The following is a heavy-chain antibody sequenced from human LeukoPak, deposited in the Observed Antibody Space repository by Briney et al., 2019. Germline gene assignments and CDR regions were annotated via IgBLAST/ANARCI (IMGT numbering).Heavy chain of an antibody. CDR1: GGSISSGSYY. CDR3: ARTLLDDSSGPVSFFDY. CDR2: IYTSGST. J-gene: IGHJ4*02. V-gene: IGHV4-61*02. Sequence: SQTLSLTCTVSGGSISSGSYYWSWIRQPAGKGLEWIGRIYTSGSTNYNPSLKSRVTMSVDTSKNQFSLKLSSVTAADMAVYYCARTLLDDSSGPVSFFDYWGQGTLVTVSS. D-gene: IGHD3-22*01.